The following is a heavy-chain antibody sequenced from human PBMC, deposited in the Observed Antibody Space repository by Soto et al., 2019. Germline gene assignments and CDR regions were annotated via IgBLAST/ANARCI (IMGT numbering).Heavy chain of an antibody. Sequence: GSLRLSCAASGLTISSYGRHWVRQAPGKGLEWVAVISDDGSNKYYADSVKGRFTISRDNSKKTLYLQMNSLSAEDTAVYYCANEGSSVGGVIVKVSFDYWGRGTRVTVSS. CDR1: GLTISSYG. CDR3: ANEGSSVGGVIVKVSFDY. V-gene: IGHV3-30*18. CDR2: ISDDGSNK. D-gene: IGHD3-16*02. J-gene: IGHJ4*01.